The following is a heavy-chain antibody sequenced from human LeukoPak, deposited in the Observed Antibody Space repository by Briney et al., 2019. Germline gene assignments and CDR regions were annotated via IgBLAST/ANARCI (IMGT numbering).Heavy chain of an antibody. Sequence: GASVKVSFKASGYTFTSYAMNWMRQAPGQGLEWMGWINTNTGNPTYAQGFTGRFVFSLDTSVSTAYLQISSLKAEDTAVYYCAREDQYCSSTSCYINWFDPWGQGTLVTVSS. D-gene: IGHD2-2*01. CDR3: AREDQYCSSTSCYINWFDP. V-gene: IGHV7-4-1*02. CDR1: GYTFTSYA. CDR2: INTNTGNP. J-gene: IGHJ5*02.